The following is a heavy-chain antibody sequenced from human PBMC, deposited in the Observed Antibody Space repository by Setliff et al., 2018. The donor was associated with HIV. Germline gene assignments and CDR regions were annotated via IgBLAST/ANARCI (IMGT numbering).Heavy chain of an antibody. CDR2: INADNGDT. J-gene: IGHJ5*02. Sequence: AASVKVSCKASGYTFTSYAIHWVRRAPGQRLEWMGWINADNGDTRYSQKFQDRVTITRDTSADTVYMELSSLRSEDTAVYYCARDRCNSVACYLYNWFDPWGQGTLVTVSS. V-gene: IGHV1-3*01. CDR1: GYTFTSYA. D-gene: IGHD2-2*01. CDR3: ARDRCNSVACYLYNWFDP.